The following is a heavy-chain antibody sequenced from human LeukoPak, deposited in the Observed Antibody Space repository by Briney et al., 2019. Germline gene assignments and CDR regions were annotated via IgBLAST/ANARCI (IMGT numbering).Heavy chain of an antibody. CDR3: ARRPQGTVSNGWRHAFDI. CDR1: GYSFTTYW. CDR2: IYPGDSDT. Sequence: GESLKISCKGSGYSFTTYWIGWVRQMPGKGLEWMGIIYPGDSDTRYSPSFQGQVTISADKSITTAYLQWSSLKASDTAIYYCARRPQGTVSNGWRHAFDIWGQGTMVTVSS. V-gene: IGHV5-51*01. D-gene: IGHD6-19*01. J-gene: IGHJ3*02.